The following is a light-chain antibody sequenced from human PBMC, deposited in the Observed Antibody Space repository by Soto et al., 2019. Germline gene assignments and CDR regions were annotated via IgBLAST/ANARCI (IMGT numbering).Light chain of an antibody. CDR3: QQYNSYSPLT. V-gene: IGKV1-5*03. CDR2: KAS. Sequence: DIQMTQSPASLSASVGDRVTITCRASQSISSWLALYQQKPGKAPKLLIYKASSLESGVPSRFSGSGSGTEFTLTISSLQPDDFATYYCQQYNSYSPLTFGGGTKVDIK. J-gene: IGKJ4*01. CDR1: QSISSW.